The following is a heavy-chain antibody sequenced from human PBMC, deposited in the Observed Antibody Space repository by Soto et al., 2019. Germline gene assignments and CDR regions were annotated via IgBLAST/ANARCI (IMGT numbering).Heavy chain of an antibody. CDR2: INPNSGDT. J-gene: IGHJ5*02. CDR3: ARGPYRNWFAP. Sequence: VKVSCKASGYTFTAYYIHCVRQAPGQWPEWMGWINPNSGDTTSPRKFKGRVTMTRDTSITTVYMVLSRLRTDDTAVYYCARGPYRNWFAPWGQGTLVTVS. CDR1: GYTFTAYY. D-gene: IGHD1-26*01. V-gene: IGHV1-2*02.